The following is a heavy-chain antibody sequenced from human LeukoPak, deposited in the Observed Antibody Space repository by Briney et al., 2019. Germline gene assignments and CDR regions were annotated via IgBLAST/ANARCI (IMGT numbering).Heavy chain of an antibody. CDR2: IYTSGST. Sequence: SETLSLTCTVSGGSISSYYWSWIRQPAGKGLEWIGRIYTSGSTNYNPSLKSRVTMSVDTSKNQFSLKLSSVTAADTAVYYCARDIVVVPADYYFDYWGQGTLVTVSS. V-gene: IGHV4-4*07. J-gene: IGHJ4*02. CDR1: GGSISSYY. CDR3: ARDIVVVPADYYFDY. D-gene: IGHD2-2*01.